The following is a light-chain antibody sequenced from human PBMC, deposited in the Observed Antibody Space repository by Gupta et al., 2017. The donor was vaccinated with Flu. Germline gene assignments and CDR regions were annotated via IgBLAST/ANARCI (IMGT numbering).Light chain of an antibody. CDR1: SGNIVRNY. V-gene: IGLV6-57*01. Sequence: NFVLTQPRSVSESPGETVTISCTRSSGNIVRNYVQWFQQRPGSSPTTVIYKNDQRSSGVPGRFSGSIDVSSNSASLTISGLQTEDEADYYCQAYDGSNQGVFGGGTKLTVL. CDR3: QAYDGSNQGV. J-gene: IGLJ2*01. CDR2: KND.